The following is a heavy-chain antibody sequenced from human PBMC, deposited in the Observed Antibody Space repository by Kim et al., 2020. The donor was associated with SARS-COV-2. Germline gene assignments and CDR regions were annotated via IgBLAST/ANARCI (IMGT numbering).Heavy chain of an antibody. CDR1: GFSFYGYP. V-gene: IGHV3-20*04. CDR3: TRDARGGAARTYGYEH. CDR2: ISGSSAVT. J-gene: IGHJ4*02. Sequence: GESLRLSCAASGFSFYGYPMAWVRQAPGKGLEWVSYISGSSAVTSYADSVKGRFFISRDNANGFVNLLMNSLRDDDTAIYYCTRDARGGAARTYGYEHWGRGTLVSVSS. D-gene: IGHD5-18*01.